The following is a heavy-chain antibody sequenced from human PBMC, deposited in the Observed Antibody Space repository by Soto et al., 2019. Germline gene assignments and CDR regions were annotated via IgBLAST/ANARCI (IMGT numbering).Heavy chain of an antibody. V-gene: IGHV1-3*01. J-gene: IGHJ6*02. CDR2: INAGNGNT. Sequence: ASVKXSCKASGYTFTNYDTMHWVRQAPGQRLEWMGWINAGNGNTKYSQKFQDRVTITRDTSATTAYMELSSLGSEDTAVYYCARDKSGHYYTMDVWGQGTTVTVS. CDR3: ARDKSGHYYTMDV. CDR1: GYTFTNYDT.